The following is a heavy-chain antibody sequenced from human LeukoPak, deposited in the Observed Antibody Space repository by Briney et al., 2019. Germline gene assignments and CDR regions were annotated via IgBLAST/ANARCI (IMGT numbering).Heavy chain of an antibody. CDR1: GGSISSHY. Sequence: TSETLSLTCTVSGGSISSHYWTWIRQPPGKGLEWIGRIYTSGSTNYHPSLKSRVTMSVDTSKNQFSLKLSSVTAADTAVYYCARGVPSAADFDYWGRGTLVTVSS. V-gene: IGHV4-4*07. D-gene: IGHD6-25*01. J-gene: IGHJ4*02. CDR2: IYTSGST. CDR3: ARGVPSAADFDY.